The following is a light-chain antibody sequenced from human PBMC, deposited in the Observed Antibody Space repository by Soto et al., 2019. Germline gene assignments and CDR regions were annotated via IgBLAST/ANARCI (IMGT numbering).Light chain of an antibody. CDR1: QSISSW. CDR2: DAS. Sequence: DIQMTQSPSTLSASVGDRVTITCRASQSISSWLAWYQQKPGKAPNLLIYDASSFESGVPSRFSGSGSGTEFPLTISSLQPDYFATYYCQQYNSYWTFGQGTKVEIK. J-gene: IGKJ1*01. CDR3: QQYNSYWT. V-gene: IGKV1-5*01.